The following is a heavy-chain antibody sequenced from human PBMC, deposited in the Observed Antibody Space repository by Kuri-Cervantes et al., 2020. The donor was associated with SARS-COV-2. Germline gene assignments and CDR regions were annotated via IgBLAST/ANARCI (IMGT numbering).Heavy chain of an antibody. D-gene: IGHD3-22*01. V-gene: IGHV4-39*01. Sequence: SETLSLTCNVSGGSISSGSYYWGWIRQPPGKGLEWIANINYIGSTYSNPFLKSRLTISVDTSTNRFSLKLNSVIAAGTAVYYCARIAVVISDAFDIWGQGTVVTVSS. CDR1: GGSISSGSYY. CDR3: ARIAVVISDAFDI. CDR2: INYIGST. J-gene: IGHJ3*02.